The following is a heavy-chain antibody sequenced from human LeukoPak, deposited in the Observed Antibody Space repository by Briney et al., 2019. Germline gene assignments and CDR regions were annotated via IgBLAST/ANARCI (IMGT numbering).Heavy chain of an antibody. CDR2: TYYRSKWYN. D-gene: IGHD2-2*01. CDR3: ARDSGDCSSTTCYDAFDI. J-gene: IGHJ3*02. Sequence: SQTLSLTCVISGDSVSSNSAAWNWIRQSPPRGLEWLGRTYYRSKWYNDYAVSVKSRLTINPDTSKNQFSLQLNSVTPEDTAVYYCARDSGDCSSTTCYDAFDIWGRGTMVTVSS. V-gene: IGHV6-1*01. CDR1: GDSVSSNSAA.